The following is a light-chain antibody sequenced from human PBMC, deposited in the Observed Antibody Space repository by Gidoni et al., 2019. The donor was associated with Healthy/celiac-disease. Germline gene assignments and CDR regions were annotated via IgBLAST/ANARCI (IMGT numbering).Light chain of an antibody. Sequence: DIQMPQSPSSLSASVGDRVTITCRASQVISNYLAWYQQKPGKVPKLLIYAASTLQSGVPSRFSGSGSGTDFTLTISSLQPEDVATYYCQKYNSAPRTFGPGTKVDIK. CDR2: AAS. CDR1: QVISNY. V-gene: IGKV1-27*01. J-gene: IGKJ3*01. CDR3: QKYNSAPRT.